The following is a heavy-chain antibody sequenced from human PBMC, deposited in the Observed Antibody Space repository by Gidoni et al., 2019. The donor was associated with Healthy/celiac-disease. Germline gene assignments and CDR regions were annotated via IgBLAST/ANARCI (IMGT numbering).Heavy chain of an antibody. CDR3: ARCLPSHGIRARNDAFDI. Sequence: QVQLQESGPGLVKPSETLSLTCTVSGGSISSYYWSWIRQPPGKGLEWIWSSYYSGSTNYNPSLKSRVTISVDTSKNQFSLKLSSVTAADTAVYYCARCLPSHGIRARNDAFDIWGQGTMVTVSS. D-gene: IGHD2-8*01. J-gene: IGHJ3*02. CDR1: GGSISSYY. V-gene: IGHV4-59*01. CDR2: SYYSGST.